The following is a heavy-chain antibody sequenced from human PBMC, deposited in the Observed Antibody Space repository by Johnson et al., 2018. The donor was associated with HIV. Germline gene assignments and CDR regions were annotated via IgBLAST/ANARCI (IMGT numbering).Heavy chain of an antibody. CDR2: ITGDGAHT. V-gene: IGHV3-23*04. CDR3: ASFRGVIRSDAFDI. CDR1: GFTFSSYW. D-gene: IGHD3-10*01. Sequence: VQLVESGGGLVQPGGSLRLSCVASGFTFSSYWMSWVRQAPGKEPQWVSAITGDGAHTYYADSVKGRFTISRDNSKNTLYLQMSSLRAEDTAVYYCASFRGVIRSDAFDIWGQGTMVTVSS. J-gene: IGHJ3*02.